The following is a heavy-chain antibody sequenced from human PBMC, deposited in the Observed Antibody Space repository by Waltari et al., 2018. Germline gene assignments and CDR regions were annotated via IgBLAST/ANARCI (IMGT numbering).Heavy chain of an antibody. J-gene: IGHJ4*02. Sequence: QLQLQESGPKLVKPSENLSLTCTVSGTSIAAHYFFWAWVRQSPGKGLEWIGRVLSAGQTYNNPSLKDRVTVSLDASKDQFSLKLTSMTAADTAVYFCAKQPNSLYYFDSWGQGTLVAVSS. CDR1: GTSIAAHYFF. CDR3: AKQPNSLYYFDS. CDR2: VLSAGQT. V-gene: IGHV4-39*01. D-gene: IGHD6-13*01.